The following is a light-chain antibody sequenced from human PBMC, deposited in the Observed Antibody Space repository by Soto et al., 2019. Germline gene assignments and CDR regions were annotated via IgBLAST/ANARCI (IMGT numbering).Light chain of an antibody. V-gene: IGLV2-14*01. CDR2: DVT. CDR3: TSYTSSSTLL. CDR1: SSDVGGYNY. Sequence: QSALTQPVSVSGSPGQSITISCTGTSSDVGGYNYVCWYQQHPDKAPKLMIYDVTTRPSGVSNRFSGSKSGNTASLTISGLQAEDEADYYCTSYTSSSTLLFGGGTKLTVL. J-gene: IGLJ2*01.